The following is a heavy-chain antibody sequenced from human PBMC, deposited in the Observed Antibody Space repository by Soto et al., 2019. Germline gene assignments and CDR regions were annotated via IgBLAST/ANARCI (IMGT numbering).Heavy chain of an antibody. D-gene: IGHD4-17*01. CDR3: ARDLGVDDYGDYFDY. CDR1: GYTFSSYG. J-gene: IGHJ4*02. Sequence: QVQLVQSGAEVKKPGASVKVSCKASGYTFSSYGISWVRQAPGQGLEWMGWISAYNGNTNYAQKLQGRVTMTTDTSXITAYMELRSLRSDDTAVYYCARDLGVDDYGDYFDYWGQGTLVTVSS. V-gene: IGHV1-18*01. CDR2: ISAYNGNT.